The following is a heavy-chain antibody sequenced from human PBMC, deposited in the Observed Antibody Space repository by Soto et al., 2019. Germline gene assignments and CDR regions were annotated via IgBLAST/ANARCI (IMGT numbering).Heavy chain of an antibody. J-gene: IGHJ6*02. CDR1: GFTFSRYS. CDR3: ASDLIEPLYYYYGMAV. CDR2: ISSSSSTI. V-gene: IGHV3-48*02. Sequence: EVQLVESGGGLVQPGGSLRLSCAASGFTFSRYSMNWVRQAPGKGLEWVSYISSSSSTIYYADSVKGRFTISRDNAKNSLYLQLSSLRDEDTAVYYGASDLIEPLYYYYGMAVWRQGTTVNLS.